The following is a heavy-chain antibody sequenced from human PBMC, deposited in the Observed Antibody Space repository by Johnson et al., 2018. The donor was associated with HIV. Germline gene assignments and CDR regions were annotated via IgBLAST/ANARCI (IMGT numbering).Heavy chain of an antibody. CDR3: ARIQKTSDIVDPGRIRDAFDI. CDR2: IDQDGSEK. J-gene: IGHJ3*02. Sequence: VQLVESGSALVQPGGSLRLSCPASGFMFINYRKSWVRQAPGKGLEWVANIDQDGSEKLDVDSVKSRFIISRDTAKNSLYLQLNRLRAEDTAVYYCARIQKTSDIVDPGRIRDAFDIWGQGTLVTVSS. D-gene: IGHD5-12*01. V-gene: IGHV3-7*05. CDR1: GFMFINYR.